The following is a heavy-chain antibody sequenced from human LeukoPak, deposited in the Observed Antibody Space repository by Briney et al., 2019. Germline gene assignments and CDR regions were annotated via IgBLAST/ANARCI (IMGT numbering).Heavy chain of an antibody. J-gene: IGHJ4*02. Sequence: GGALRLSCAASGFTFSNAWLSWVRQAPGKGLEWVGRIRSKTDGGTTDYAAPVKGRFTVSRDDSKNTLYLQMNSLETEDTAVYYCTTDGGSGWYNGDYWGQGTLVTVSS. CDR2: IRSKTDGGTT. V-gene: IGHV3-15*01. CDR1: GFTFSNAW. CDR3: TTDGGSGWYNGDY. D-gene: IGHD6-19*01.